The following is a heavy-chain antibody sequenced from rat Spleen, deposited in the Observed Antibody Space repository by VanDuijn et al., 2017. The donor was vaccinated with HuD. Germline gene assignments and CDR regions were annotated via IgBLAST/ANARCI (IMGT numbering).Heavy chain of an antibody. V-gene: IGHV5S23*01. D-gene: IGHD1-10*01. J-gene: IGHJ3*01. CDR1: GFTFSNYD. Sequence: EVQLVESGGGLIQPGRSLKLSCAASGFTFSNYDMAWVRQAPTKGLEWVASISTGGGNTYYRDSVKGRFTISRNNAKSTLYLQMDRLSFEATATYYCARNGIYTNYGWFAYWGQGTLVTVSS. CDR2: ISTGGGNT. CDR3: ARNGIYTNYGWFAY.